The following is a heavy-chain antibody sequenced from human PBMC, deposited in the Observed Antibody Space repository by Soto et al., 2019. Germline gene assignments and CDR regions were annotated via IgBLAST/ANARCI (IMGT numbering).Heavy chain of an antibody. Sequence: SETLSLTCTVSGGSISSGGYYWSWIRQHPGKGLEWIGYIYYSGSTYYNPSLKSRVTISVDTSKNQFSLKLSSVTAADTAVYYCAGFYGDYSPFDYWGQGTLVTVSS. CDR1: GGSISSGGYY. V-gene: IGHV4-31*03. J-gene: IGHJ4*02. D-gene: IGHD4-17*01. CDR3: AGFYGDYSPFDY. CDR2: IYYSGST.